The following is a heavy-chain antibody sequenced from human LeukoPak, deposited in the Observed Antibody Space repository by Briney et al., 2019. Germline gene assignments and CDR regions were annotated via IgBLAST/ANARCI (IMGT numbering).Heavy chain of an antibody. D-gene: IGHD6-6*01. Sequence: PSETLSLTCTVSGGSISSSSYYWGWIRQPPGKGLEWIGSIYYSGSTYYNPSLKSRVTISVDTSKNQFSLKLSSVTAAETAVYYCARDVRIAARLLTRANHFDYWGQGTLVTVSS. CDR3: ARDVRIAARLLTRANHFDY. CDR1: GGSISSSSYY. V-gene: IGHV4-39*02. CDR2: IYYSGST. J-gene: IGHJ4*02.